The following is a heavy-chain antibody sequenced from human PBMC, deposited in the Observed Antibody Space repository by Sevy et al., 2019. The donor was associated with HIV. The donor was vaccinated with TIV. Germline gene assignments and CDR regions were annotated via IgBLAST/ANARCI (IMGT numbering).Heavy chain of an antibody. J-gene: IGHJ3*02. CDR1: GFTFSSYS. D-gene: IGHD3-22*01. CDR2: ISSSSSYI. Sequence: GGSLRLSCAASGFTFSSYSMNWVRQAPGKGLEWVSSISSSSSYIYYADSVKGRFTISRDNAKNSLYLQMNSLRAEDTAVYYCARDAALLNYYDSSGYPNAFDIWGQGTMVTVSS. V-gene: IGHV3-21*01. CDR3: ARDAALLNYYDSSGYPNAFDI.